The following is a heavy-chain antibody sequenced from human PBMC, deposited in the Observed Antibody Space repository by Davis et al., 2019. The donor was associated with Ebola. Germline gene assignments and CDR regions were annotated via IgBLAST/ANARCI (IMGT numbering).Heavy chain of an antibody. CDR2: IYYSGST. Sequence: SETLSLTCTVSGGSISSGGYYWSWIRQPPGKGLEWIGYIYYSGSTNYNPSLKSRVTISVDTSKNQFSLKLSSVTAADTAVYYCARVRDIVVVPAAISGWFDPWGQGTLVIVSS. CDR3: ARVRDIVVVPAAISGWFDP. J-gene: IGHJ5*02. CDR1: GGSISSGGYY. D-gene: IGHD2-2*02. V-gene: IGHV4-61*08.